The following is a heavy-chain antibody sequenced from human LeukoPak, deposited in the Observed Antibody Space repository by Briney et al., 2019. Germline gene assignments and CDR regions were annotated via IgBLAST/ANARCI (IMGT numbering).Heavy chain of an antibody. Sequence: GGSLRLSCAASGFIVSGNYMNWVRQAPGKGLEWVSLINSGGSGYYSDSVRGRFTISRDNSKNTLYLQMNSLRAEDTAVYYCARDFFGWSNDASDIWGQGTMVTVSS. CDR2: INSGGSG. J-gene: IGHJ3*02. V-gene: IGHV3-53*01. D-gene: IGHD2-15*01. CDR1: GFIVSGNY. CDR3: ARDFFGWSNDASDI.